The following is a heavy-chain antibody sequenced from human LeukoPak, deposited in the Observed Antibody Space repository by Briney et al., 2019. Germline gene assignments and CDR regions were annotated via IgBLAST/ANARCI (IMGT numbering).Heavy chain of an antibody. CDR3: ARGKVGYSNGWSSAAY. D-gene: IGHD6-19*01. V-gene: IGHV3-48*02. CDR2: ISSGSSTI. J-gene: IGHJ4*02. Sequence: PGGSLRLSWSASGFTLSSYSMNWVRQAPGKGLEWVSYISSGSSTIYYTDSLKGRFTISRDNAKNSLYLQMNSLRDEDTAVYYCARGKVGYSNGWSSAAYWGQGTLVTVSS. CDR1: GFTLSSYS.